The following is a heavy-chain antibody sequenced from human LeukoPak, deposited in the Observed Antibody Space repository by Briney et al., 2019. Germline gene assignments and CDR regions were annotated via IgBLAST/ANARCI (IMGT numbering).Heavy chain of an antibody. D-gene: IGHD7-27*01. CDR3: ALTGDLGY. Sequence: SETLSLTCTVSGGSISSYYWSWIRQPPGKGLEWIGYIYYSGSTNYNPSLKSRVTISVDTSKNQFSLKLSSVTAADTAVYYCALTGDLGYWGQGTLVTVSS. CDR2: IYYSGST. V-gene: IGHV4-59*12. CDR1: GGSISSYY. J-gene: IGHJ4*02.